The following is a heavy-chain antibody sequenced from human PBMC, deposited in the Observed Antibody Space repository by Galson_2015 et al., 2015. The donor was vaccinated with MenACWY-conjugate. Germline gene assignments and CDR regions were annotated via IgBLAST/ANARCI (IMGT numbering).Heavy chain of an antibody. CDR3: ATMNGYFEY. CDR1: GFTFSSYA. J-gene: IGHJ4*02. D-gene: IGHD2-8*01. Sequence: SLRLSCATSGFTFSSYAMTWARQAPGKGLEWVSGISVGGDNTYYADSVKGRFPISRDNSKNTLYLQMNSLRAEETAVYYCATMNGYFEYWGQGTLVTVSS. CDR2: ISVGGDNT. V-gene: IGHV3-23*01.